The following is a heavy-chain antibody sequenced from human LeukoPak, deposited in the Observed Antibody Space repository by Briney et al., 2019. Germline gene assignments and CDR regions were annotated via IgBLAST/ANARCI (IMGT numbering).Heavy chain of an antibody. V-gene: IGHV3-53*01. J-gene: IGHJ4*02. Sequence: PGGPLRLSCAASGFTLSSNYMSWVRQAPGKGLEWVSVIYSGGSTYYADSVKGRFTISRDNSKNTLYLQMNSLRAEDTAVYYCARDTLDCSGGSCYDYFDYWGQGTLVTVSS. D-gene: IGHD2-15*01. CDR3: ARDTLDCSGGSCYDYFDY. CDR1: GFTLSSNY. CDR2: IYSGGST.